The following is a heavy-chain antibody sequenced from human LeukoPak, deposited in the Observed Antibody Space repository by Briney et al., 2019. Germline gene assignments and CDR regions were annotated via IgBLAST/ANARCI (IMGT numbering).Heavy chain of an antibody. V-gene: IGHV3-30-3*01. D-gene: IGHD5-24*01. Sequence: AGGSLRLSCAASGFTFSSYAMHWVRQAPGKGLEWVAVISYDGSNKYYADSVKGRFTISRDNAKNSLYLQMNSLRAEDTAVYYCARELSWLHDTDYWGQGTLVTVSS. CDR3: ARELSWLHDTDY. J-gene: IGHJ4*02. CDR1: GFTFSSYA. CDR2: ISYDGSNK.